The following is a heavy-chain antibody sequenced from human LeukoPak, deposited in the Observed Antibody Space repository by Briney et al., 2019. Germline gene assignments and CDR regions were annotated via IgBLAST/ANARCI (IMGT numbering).Heavy chain of an antibody. D-gene: IGHD6-13*01. Sequence: SETLSLTCTASGGSISSSSYYWGWIRQPPGKGLEWIGRIYTSGSTNYNPSLKSRVTISVDTSKNQFSLKLSSVTAADTAVYYCARGEYGYIAAAGTRYWGQGTLVTVSS. J-gene: IGHJ4*02. CDR2: IYTSGST. CDR1: GGSISSSSYY. CDR3: ARGEYGYIAAAGTRY. V-gene: IGHV4-61*05.